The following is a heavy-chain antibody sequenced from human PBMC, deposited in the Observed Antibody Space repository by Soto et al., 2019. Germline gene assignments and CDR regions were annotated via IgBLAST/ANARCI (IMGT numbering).Heavy chain of an antibody. J-gene: IGHJ3*02. V-gene: IGHV1-2*04. D-gene: IGHD5-12*01. CDR3: TVRDIMGTISDSDYAFDI. Sequence: ASVKVSCKASGYTFTGYYMHWVRQAPGQGLEWMGWINPNRGGTNYAQKFQGWVTMTRDTSISTAYMELSRLRSDDTGVYYSTVRDIMGTISDSDYAFDIWGQGTMVTVSS. CDR1: GYTFTGYY. CDR2: INPNRGGT.